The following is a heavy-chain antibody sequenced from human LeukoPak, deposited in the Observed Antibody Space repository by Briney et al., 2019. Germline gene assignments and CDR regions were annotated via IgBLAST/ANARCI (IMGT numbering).Heavy chain of an antibody. CDR3: ARDQGNYGDYFDY. J-gene: IGHJ4*02. V-gene: IGHV3-66*02. D-gene: IGHD4-17*01. Sequence: GGSLRLSCTASGFTVSSNYMSWVRQAPGKGLEWVSVIYSGGSTYYADSVKGRFTISRDNSKNTLYLQMNSLRAEDTAVYYCARDQGNYGDYFDYWGQGTLVTVSS. CDR2: IYSGGST. CDR1: GFTVSSNY.